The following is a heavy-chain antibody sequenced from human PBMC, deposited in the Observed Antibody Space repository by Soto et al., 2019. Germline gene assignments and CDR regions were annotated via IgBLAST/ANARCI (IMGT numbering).Heavy chain of an antibody. J-gene: IGHJ4*02. CDR2: ISGSGGST. CDR1: GFTFSSYA. CDR3: ANTLIAAARTDY. V-gene: IGHV3-23*01. D-gene: IGHD6-13*01. Sequence: GSLRLSCAASGFTFSSYAMSWVRQAPGKGLEWVSAISGSGGSTYYADSVKGRFTISRDNSKNTLYLQMNSLRAEDTAVYHCANTLIAAARTDYWGQGTLVTVSS.